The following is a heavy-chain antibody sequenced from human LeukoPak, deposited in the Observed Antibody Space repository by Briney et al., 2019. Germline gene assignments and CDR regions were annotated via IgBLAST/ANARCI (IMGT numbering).Heavy chain of an antibody. J-gene: IGHJ5*02. D-gene: IGHD2-2*01. CDR3: ARDRPSGGVVPAARSAPFPP. V-gene: IGHV1-18*01. Sequence: ASVKVSCKASGYTFTSYGISWVRQAPGQGLEWMGWISAYNGNTNYAQKLQGRVTMTTDTSTSTAYMELRSLRSDDTAVYYCARDRPSGGVVPAARSAPFPPGGQGPRATVS. CDR1: GYTFTSYG. CDR2: ISAYNGNT.